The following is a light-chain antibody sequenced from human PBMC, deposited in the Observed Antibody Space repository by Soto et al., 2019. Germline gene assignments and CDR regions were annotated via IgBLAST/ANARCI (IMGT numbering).Light chain of an antibody. CDR3: LHAHSFPIT. CDR2: AAS. V-gene: IGKV1D-12*01. J-gene: IGKJ5*01. Sequence: DIQMTQSPSSVSASVGDRVTITCRASQDISSWLAWYQEKPGKAPNLLICAASSLQSVVPPRFSVSGSGTDFTNTISSLQSKDFARYYSLHAHSFPITFVQGTRMKIK. CDR1: QDISSW.